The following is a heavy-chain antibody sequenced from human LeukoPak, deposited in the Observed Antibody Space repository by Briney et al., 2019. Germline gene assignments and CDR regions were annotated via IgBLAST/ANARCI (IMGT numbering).Heavy chain of an antibody. J-gene: IGHJ4*02. CDR3: AREVSSTAIINY. CDR1: GGSISTSSYY. D-gene: IGHD5-18*01. V-gene: IGHV4-39*02. CDR2: IYYSGST. Sequence: LETLSLTCTVSGGSISTSSYYWGWIRQPPGKGLEWIGSIYYSGSTYYNPSLKSRVTISVDTSKNQFSLKLSSVTAADTAVYYCAREVSSTAIINYWGQGTLVTVSS.